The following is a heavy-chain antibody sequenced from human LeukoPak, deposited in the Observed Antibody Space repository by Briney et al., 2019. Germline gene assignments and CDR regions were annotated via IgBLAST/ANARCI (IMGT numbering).Heavy chain of an antibody. CDR1: GGSISSSSYY. D-gene: IGHD3-10*01. CDR2: IYYSGST. CDR3: ARDHYGSGSTIDY. Sequence: SETLSLTCTVSGGSISSSSYYWGWIRQPPGKGLEWIGSIYYSGSTYYNPSLKSRVTISVDTSKNQFSLKLSSVTAADTAVYYCARDHYGSGSTIDYWGQGTLVTVSS. J-gene: IGHJ4*02. V-gene: IGHV4-39*07.